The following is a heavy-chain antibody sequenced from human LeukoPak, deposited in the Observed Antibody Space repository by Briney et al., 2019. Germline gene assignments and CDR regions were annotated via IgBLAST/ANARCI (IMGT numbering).Heavy chain of an antibody. CDR3: ARGSLLLYQLPHIDY. J-gene: IGHJ4*02. CDR2: IWYDGSNK. CDR1: GFTFSSYG. Sequence: PGGSLRLSCAASGFTFSSYGMHWVRQAPGKGLEWVAVIWYDGSNKYYADSVKGRFTISRDNSKNTLYLQMNSLRAENTAVYYCARGSLLLYQLPHIDYWGQGTLVTVSS. D-gene: IGHD2-2*01. V-gene: IGHV3-33*01.